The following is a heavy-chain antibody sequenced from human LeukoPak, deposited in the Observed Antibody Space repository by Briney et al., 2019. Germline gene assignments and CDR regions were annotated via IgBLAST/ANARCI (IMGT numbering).Heavy chain of an antibody. Sequence: SETLSLTCAVYGGSFSGYYWSWIRQPPGKGLEWIGEINHSGSTNYNPSLKSRVTISVDTSKNQFSLKLSSVTAADTAVYYCARRSYHYDFWSGYYGGYMDVWGKGTTVTVS. D-gene: IGHD3-3*01. CDR3: ARRSYHYDFWSGYYGGYMDV. J-gene: IGHJ6*03. CDR2: INHSGST. CDR1: GGSFSGYY. V-gene: IGHV4-34*01.